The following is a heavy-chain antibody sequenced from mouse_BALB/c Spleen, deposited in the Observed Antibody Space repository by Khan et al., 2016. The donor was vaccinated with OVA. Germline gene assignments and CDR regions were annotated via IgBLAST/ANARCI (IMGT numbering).Heavy chain of an antibody. CDR3: ARSGTGSFLY. CDR2: IYPGIGNT. D-gene: IGHD4-1*01. V-gene: IGHV1-77*01. CDR1: GYTFTDYY. Sequence: QVQLKESGAELARPGASVKLSCKASGYTFTDYYINWVRQRTGQGLEWIGDIYPGIGNTYYNEKFKGKATLTADKSSSTAYMQLSSLTSEDSAVYFCARSGTGSFLYWGQGILVTVSA. J-gene: IGHJ3*01.